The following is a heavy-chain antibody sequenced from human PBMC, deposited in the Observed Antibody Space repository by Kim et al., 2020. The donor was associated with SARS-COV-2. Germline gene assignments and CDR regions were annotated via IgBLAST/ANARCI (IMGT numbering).Heavy chain of an antibody. V-gene: IGHV3-7*05. CDR2: IKQDGSEK. Sequence: GGSLRLSCAASGFTFSSYWMSWVRQAPGKGLEWVANIKQDGSEKYYVDSVKGRFTISRDNAKNSLYLQMNSLRAEDTAVYYCARDIGDPRGDYYYGMDVWGQGTTVTISS. J-gene: IGHJ6*02. CDR1: GFTFSSYW. CDR3: ARDIGDPRGDYYYGMDV. D-gene: IGHD4-17*01.